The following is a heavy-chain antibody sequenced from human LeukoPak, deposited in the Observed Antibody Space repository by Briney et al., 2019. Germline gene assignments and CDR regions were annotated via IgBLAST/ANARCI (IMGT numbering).Heavy chain of an antibody. J-gene: IGHJ4*02. CDR2: IYHSGST. Sequence: PSETLSLTCAVSGGSISSGGYSWSWIRQPPGKGLEWIGYIYHSGSTYYNPSLKSRVTISVDRSKNQFSLKLSSVTAADTAVYYCARARGYSYGYYFDYWGQGTLVTVSS. V-gene: IGHV4-30-2*02. CDR1: GGSISSGGYS. D-gene: IGHD5-18*01. CDR3: ARARGYSYGYYFDY.